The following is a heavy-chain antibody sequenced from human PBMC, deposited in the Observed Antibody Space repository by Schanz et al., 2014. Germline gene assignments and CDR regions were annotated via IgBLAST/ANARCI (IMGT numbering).Heavy chain of an antibody. V-gene: IGHV1-69*08. CDR1: GGLFSTYD. CDR2: VVPILNTP. D-gene: IGHD2-15*01. CDR3: ASGHVVGATHWYVDL. Sequence: QVQLVQSGSELKKPGSSVKVSCEASGGLFSTYDVNWVRQAPGQGLEWMGRVVPILNTPKYAQKFQDRVTITADKSTSTAYMELTGLTSDDTAVYYCASGHVVGATHWYVDLWGRGTLVTVSS. J-gene: IGHJ2*01.